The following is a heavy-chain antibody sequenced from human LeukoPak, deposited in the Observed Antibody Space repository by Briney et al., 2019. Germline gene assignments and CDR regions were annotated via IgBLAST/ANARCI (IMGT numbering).Heavy chain of an antibody. CDR3: ARAPRGYSSYYFDY. J-gene: IGHJ4*02. D-gene: IGHD5-18*01. CDR1: GFTFSSYG. V-gene: IGHV3-33*02. Sequence: GRSLRLSCAASGFTFSSYGMHWVRQAPGKGLEWVAVIWYDGSNKYYADSVKGRFTISRDNPTNTLFLQMNSLRAKDTAVYYCARAPRGYSSYYFDYWGQGILVTVSS. CDR2: IWYDGSNK.